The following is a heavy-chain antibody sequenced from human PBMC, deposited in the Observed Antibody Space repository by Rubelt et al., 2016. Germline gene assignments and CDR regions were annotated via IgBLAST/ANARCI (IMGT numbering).Heavy chain of an antibody. CDR2: IYYGGST. CDR1: GGSISSSSYY. CDR3: ARHRGYYDGAFDF. D-gene: IGHD3-22*01. Sequence: QLQLQESGPGLVKPSETLSLTCTVSGGSISSSSYYWGWIRQPPGKGLEWIGSIYYGGSTNYTPFLMRRVIISVDTSKNHFSVKLKSVAAADTAVYYCARHRGYYDGAFDFWGQGTMVTVSP. J-gene: IGHJ3*01. V-gene: IGHV4-39*07.